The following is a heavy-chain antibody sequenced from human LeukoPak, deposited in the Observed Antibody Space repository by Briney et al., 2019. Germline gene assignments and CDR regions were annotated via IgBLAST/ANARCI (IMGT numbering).Heavy chain of an antibody. CDR3: ASHTRYGSGSYYFDY. CDR2: IYHSGST. CDR1: GGSISSGGYS. D-gene: IGHD3-10*01. Sequence: SETPSLTCAVSGGSISSGGYSWSWIRQPPGKGLEWIGYIYHSGSTYYNPSLKSRVTISVDRSKNQFSLKLSSVTAADTAVYYCASHTRYGSGSYYFDYWGQGTLVTVSS. J-gene: IGHJ4*02. V-gene: IGHV4-30-2*01.